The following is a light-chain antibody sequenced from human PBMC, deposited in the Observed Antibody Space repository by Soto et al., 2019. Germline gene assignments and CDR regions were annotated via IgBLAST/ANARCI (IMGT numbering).Light chain of an antibody. Sequence: QSALTQPASVSGSPGQSIAISCTGTSSDVGGYNSVSWYQQHPGKAPKLMIYNVSNRPSGVSDRFSGSKSGNMASLTISGLQAEDEADYYCSSYTSSNTYVFGTGTKLTVL. CDR2: NVS. V-gene: IGLV2-14*03. J-gene: IGLJ1*01. CDR3: SSYTSSNTYV. CDR1: SSDVGGYNS.